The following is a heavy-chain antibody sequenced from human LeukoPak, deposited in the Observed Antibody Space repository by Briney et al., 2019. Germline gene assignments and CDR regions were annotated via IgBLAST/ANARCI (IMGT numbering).Heavy chain of an antibody. CDR3: AGPVAGYYYADV. CDR2: IYYSGST. J-gene: IGHJ6*03. V-gene: IGHV4-39*01. CDR1: GGSISSSSYY. Sequence: TSETLSLTCTVSGGSISSSSYYWGWIRQPPGKGLEWIGSIYYSGSTYYNPSLKSRVTISVDTSKNQFSLKLSSVTAADTAVYYCAGPVAGYYYADVWGKGTTVTVSS. D-gene: IGHD6-19*01.